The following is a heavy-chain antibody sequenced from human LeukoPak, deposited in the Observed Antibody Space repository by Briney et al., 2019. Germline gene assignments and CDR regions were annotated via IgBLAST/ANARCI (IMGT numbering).Heavy chain of an antibody. V-gene: IGHV3-30*04. D-gene: IGHD3-9*01. Sequence: GGSLRLSCAASGFTFSSYAMHWVRQAPGKGLEWVAVISYDGSNKYYADSVRGRFTISRDNSKNTLYLQMNSLRAKDTAVYYCASSITIWGQGTLVTVSS. CDR2: ISYDGSNK. J-gene: IGHJ4*02. CDR3: ASSITI. CDR1: GFTFSSYA.